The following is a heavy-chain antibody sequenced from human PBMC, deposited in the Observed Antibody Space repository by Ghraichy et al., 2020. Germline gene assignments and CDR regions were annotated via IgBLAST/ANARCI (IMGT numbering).Heavy chain of an antibody. CDR2: IYHSGST. CDR1: GGSISSGGYS. J-gene: IGHJ4*02. CDR3: ARAMVQGVIPHFDY. Sequence: SETLSLTCTVSGGSISSGGYSWSWIRQPPGKGLEWIGYIYHSGSTYYNPSLKSRVTISVDRSKNQFSLKLSSVTAADTAVYYCARAMVQGVIPHFDYWGQGTLVTVSS. V-gene: IGHV4-30-2*01. D-gene: IGHD3-10*01.